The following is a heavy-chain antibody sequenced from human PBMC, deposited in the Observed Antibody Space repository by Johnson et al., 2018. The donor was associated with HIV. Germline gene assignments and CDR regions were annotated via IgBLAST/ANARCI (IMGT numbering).Heavy chain of an antibody. CDR3: GRDINYSNYVTDAFDI. D-gene: IGHD4-11*01. CDR1: GFTFSGSA. V-gene: IGHV3-30-3*01. J-gene: IGHJ3*02. Sequence: QVQLVESWGGLVQPGGSLKLSCAASGFTFSGSAMHWVRQASGKGLEWVAVISYDGSNKYYADSVKGRFTISRDNSKNTLYLQMNSLRAEDTAVYYCGRDINYSNYVTDAFDIWGQGTVVTVSS. CDR2: ISYDGSNK.